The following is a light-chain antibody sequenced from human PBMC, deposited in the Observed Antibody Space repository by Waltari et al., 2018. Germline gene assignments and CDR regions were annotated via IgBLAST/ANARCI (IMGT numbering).Light chain of an antibody. CDR3: SSYTTSSAPGV. Sequence: QSALTQPASVSGPPGQSITISSSGTDSDVGAYAFVSWYQQHPGKAPHLIIYEVSNRPSGISNRFSASKSGNTASLTISGLQAEDEADYYCSSYTTSSAPGVFGTGTRVTVL. CDR1: DSDVGAYAF. CDR2: EVS. J-gene: IGLJ1*01. V-gene: IGLV2-14*01.